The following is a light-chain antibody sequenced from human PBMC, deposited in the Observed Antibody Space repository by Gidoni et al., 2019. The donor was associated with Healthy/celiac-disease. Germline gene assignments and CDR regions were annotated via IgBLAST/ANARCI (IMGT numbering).Light chain of an antibody. CDR3: QQSYSNPDT. CDR1: QSISSY. V-gene: IGKV1-39*01. Sequence: DIQMTQSPSSLSASVGDRVTITCRASQSISSYLNWYQQKPGKAPKLLIYAASSLQSGVPSRFSGSGPGTDFTLTISSLQPEDFATYYCQQSYSNPDTFXQXTKLEIK. CDR2: AAS. J-gene: IGKJ2*01.